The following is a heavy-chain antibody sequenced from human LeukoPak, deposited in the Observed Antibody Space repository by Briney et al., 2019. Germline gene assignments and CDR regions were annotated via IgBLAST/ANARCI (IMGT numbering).Heavy chain of an antibody. Sequence: GGSLRLSCVASGFTFSNYWMHWVRQAPGKRPEWVSRINKDGSITNFADSVKGRFTISRDNAKNSLYLQMNSLRAEDTAVYYCARDRTAVAALYYFDYWGQGTLVTVSS. V-gene: IGHV3-74*01. CDR2: INKDGSIT. CDR3: ARDRTAVAALYYFDY. D-gene: IGHD6-19*01. J-gene: IGHJ4*02. CDR1: GFTFSNYW.